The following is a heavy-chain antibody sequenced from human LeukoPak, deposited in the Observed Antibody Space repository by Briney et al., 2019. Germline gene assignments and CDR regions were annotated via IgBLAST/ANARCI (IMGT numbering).Heavy chain of an antibody. CDR2: INHSGST. CDR3: SSSGWYRGY. CDR1: GGSFRGYY. J-gene: IGHJ4*02. V-gene: IGHV4-34*01. D-gene: IGHD6-19*01. Sequence: SSETLSLTCAVYGGSFRGYYWSWIRQPPGKGLEWIGEINHSGSTSYNPSLKTRVTISVDTSKNQFSLKLSSVTAADTAVYYCSSSGWYRGYWGQGTPVTVSS.